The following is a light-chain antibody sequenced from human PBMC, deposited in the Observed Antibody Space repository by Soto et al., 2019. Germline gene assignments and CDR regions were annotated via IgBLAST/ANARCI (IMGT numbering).Light chain of an antibody. Sequence: QSALAQPASVSGSPGQSITISCTGTSDDVGAYNSVSWYQQLPHKAPQVILYKGTQRPSGVSSRFSGSTSGNAASLTISGRQADDDADYFCCSSAPESTYVFGTGTKVTVL. V-gene: IGLV2-23*01. CDR2: KGT. CDR1: SDDVGAYNS. CDR3: CSSAPESTYV. J-gene: IGLJ1*01.